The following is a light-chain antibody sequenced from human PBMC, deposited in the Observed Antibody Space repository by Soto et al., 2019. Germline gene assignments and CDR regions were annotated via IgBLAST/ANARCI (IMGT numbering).Light chain of an antibody. CDR3: QQSYSTPPT. Sequence: DIQMTKSQSSLSASVGDRVTITCRASQSISSYLNWYQQKPGKAPKLLIYAASSLQSGVPSRFSGSGSGTDFTLTISSLQPEDFATYYCQQSYSTPPTFGQGTKLEIK. CDR1: QSISSY. V-gene: IGKV1-39*01. J-gene: IGKJ2*01. CDR2: AAS.